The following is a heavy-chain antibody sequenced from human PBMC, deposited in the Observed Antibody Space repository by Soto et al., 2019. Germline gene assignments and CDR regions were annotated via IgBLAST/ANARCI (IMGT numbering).Heavy chain of an antibody. CDR1: GFTFSSSA. Sequence: EVQLLESGGGLVQPGGSLRLSCAASGFTFSSSAMSWVRQAPGKGLEWVSAIRGTNGNTHYAESVKGRLTISRDNSKNTLYLQMNFLRAEDTAVYYCAQCTGDTIVTSGLCNWLDPWGQGTLVIVSS. J-gene: IGHJ5*02. CDR2: IRGTNGNT. D-gene: IGHD6-19*01. V-gene: IGHV3-23*01. CDR3: AQCTGDTIVTSGLCNWLDP.